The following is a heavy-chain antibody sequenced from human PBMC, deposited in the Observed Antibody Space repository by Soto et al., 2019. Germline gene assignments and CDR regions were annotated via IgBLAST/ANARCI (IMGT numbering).Heavy chain of an antibody. V-gene: IGHV3-20*04. CDR3: ARSMVRGPWFDP. D-gene: IGHD3-10*01. CDR1: GFIFGAHA. J-gene: IGHJ5*02. Sequence: SGGSLRLSCAASGFIFGAHAMSWVRQAPGKGLEWVSAINWIGGSTNYADSMKGRFTISRDNAKNSLYLQMSSLRAEDTAVYYCARSMVRGPWFDPWGQGTLVTVSS. CDR2: INWIGGST.